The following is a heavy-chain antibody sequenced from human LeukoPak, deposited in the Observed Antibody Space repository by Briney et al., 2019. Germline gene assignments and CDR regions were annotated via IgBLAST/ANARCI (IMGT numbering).Heavy chain of an antibody. CDR1: GXTFSGYT. CDR3: ARDTLWE. V-gene: IGHV3-30-3*01. D-gene: IGHD1-26*01. J-gene: IGHJ4*02. Sequence: PGTSLRLSCAVSGXTFSGYTLHWVRQAPGKGLEWVGVISFDGSNKYYGDSVKGRFTISRDNSKNTLYLQMNSLRPDDTAIYYCARDTLWEWGQGTLVTVSS. CDR2: ISFDGSNK.